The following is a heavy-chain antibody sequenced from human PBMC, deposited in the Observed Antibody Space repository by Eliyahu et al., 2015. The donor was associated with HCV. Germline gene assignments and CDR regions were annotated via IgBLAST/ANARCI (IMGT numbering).Heavy chain of an antibody. CDR2: IXYSGST. Sequence: QLQLQESGPGLVKPSQTLSLTCTVSGGSISSGGYYWSWXRXHPGKGLEWIGYIXYSGSTYYNPSLKSRVTISVDTSKNQFSLKLSSVTAADTAVYYCARARYSSSSLVDYWGQGTLVTVSS. V-gene: IGHV4-31*03. CDR3: ARARYSSSSLVDY. J-gene: IGHJ4*02. D-gene: IGHD6-6*01. CDR1: GGSISSGGYY.